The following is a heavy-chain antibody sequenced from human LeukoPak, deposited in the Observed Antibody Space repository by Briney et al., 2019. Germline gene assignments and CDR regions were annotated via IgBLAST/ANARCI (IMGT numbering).Heavy chain of an antibody. J-gene: IGHJ4*02. V-gene: IGHV3-30*03. CDR3: ARDGLNYGDPIDY. CDR2: ISYDGSNK. Sequence: GGSLRLSCAASGFTFSSYGMHWVRQAPGKGLEWVAVISYDGSNKYYADSVKGRFTISRDNSKSTLYLQMNSLRAEDTAVYYCARDGLNYGDPIDYWGQGTLGTVSP. D-gene: IGHD4-17*01. CDR1: GFTFSSYG.